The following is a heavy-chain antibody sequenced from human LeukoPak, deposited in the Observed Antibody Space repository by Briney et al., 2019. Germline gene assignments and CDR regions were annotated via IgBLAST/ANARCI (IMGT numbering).Heavy chain of an antibody. D-gene: IGHD1-26*01. CDR3: ARDLGATQTLFFDY. Sequence: SETLSLTCTVSGGSISSSSYYWGWIRQPPGKGLEWIGSIYYSGSTYYNPSLKSRVTISVDTSKNQFSLKLSSVTAADTAVYYCARDLGATQTLFFDYWGQGTLVTVSS. CDR1: GGSISSSSYY. CDR2: IYYSGST. J-gene: IGHJ4*02. V-gene: IGHV4-39*07.